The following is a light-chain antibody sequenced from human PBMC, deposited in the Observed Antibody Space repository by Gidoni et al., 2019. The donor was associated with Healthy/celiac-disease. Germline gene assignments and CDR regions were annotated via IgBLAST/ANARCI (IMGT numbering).Light chain of an antibody. CDR3: QQRSNWPPDT. J-gene: IGKJ2*01. Sequence: EIVLTQSPATLSLSPGERATLSCRASQSVSSYLAWYPQKPVQAPRLLIYDASNRATGIPARFSGSGSGTDFTLTISSLEPEDFAFYYCQQRSNWPPDTFGQGTKLEIK. CDR1: QSVSSY. V-gene: IGKV3-11*01. CDR2: DAS.